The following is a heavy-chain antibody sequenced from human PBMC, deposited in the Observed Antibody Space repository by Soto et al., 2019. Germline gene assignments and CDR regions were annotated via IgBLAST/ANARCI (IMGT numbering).Heavy chain of an antibody. Sequence: EVQLVESGGGLVKPGGSLRLSCAASGFTSSSYSMDWVRQAPGKGLEWVSSISSSSTYIHYADSVKGRFTISRDNAKNSLYLQMNNLSAEDTAVYYCASQTSGYYYYGMDVWGQGTTVTVSS. CDR2: ISSSSTYI. CDR3: ASQTSGYYYYGMDV. CDR1: GFTSSSYS. J-gene: IGHJ6*02. V-gene: IGHV3-21*01.